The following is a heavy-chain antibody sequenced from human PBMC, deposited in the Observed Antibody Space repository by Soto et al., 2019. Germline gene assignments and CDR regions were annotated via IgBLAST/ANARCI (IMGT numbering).Heavy chain of an antibody. D-gene: IGHD3-22*01. CDR1: GYTFTIYC. Sequence: QVQLVQSGAEVKKPGASVKVSCKASGYTFTIYCISWVRQAPGQGLEWMGWISGYNGNTDYAQNLQDRVTLTKDASTSLVYMELRTLRSDDTAVYYCARVDYYDSSGYYGYWGQGTLITVSS. V-gene: IGHV1-18*04. CDR2: ISGYNGNT. J-gene: IGHJ4*02. CDR3: ARVDYYDSSGYYGY.